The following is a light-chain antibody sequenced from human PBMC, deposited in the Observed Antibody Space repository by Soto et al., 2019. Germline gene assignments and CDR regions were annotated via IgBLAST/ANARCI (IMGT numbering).Light chain of an antibody. CDR2: SDN. CDR1: SSNIGAGYV. J-gene: IGLJ1*01. V-gene: IGLV1-40*01. Sequence: QSALTQPPSVSGAPGQRVTISCTGSSSNIGAGYVVHWYQQLPGAAPKLLIFSDNNRPSGVPDRFSGSKSGTSASLAITGLRAEDEADYYCQSYDNNSDYVCGTGTKFTVL. CDR3: QSYDNNSDYV.